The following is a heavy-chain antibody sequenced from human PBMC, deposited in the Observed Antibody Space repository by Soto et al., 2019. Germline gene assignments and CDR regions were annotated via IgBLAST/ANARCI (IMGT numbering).Heavy chain of an antibody. CDR2: ISAHNGNT. CDR1: GYAFTTYG. D-gene: IGHD1-1*01. Sequence: QVHLVQSGAEVKKPGASVKVSCKGSGYAFTTYGITWVRQAPGQGLEWMGWISAHNGNTNYAQKLQGRVTVTRDTSTITAYMELRSLKSDDTAVYYCARGRYGKYLGQGAWSPSPQ. CDR3: ARGRYGKY. V-gene: IGHV1-18*01. J-gene: IGHJ4*02.